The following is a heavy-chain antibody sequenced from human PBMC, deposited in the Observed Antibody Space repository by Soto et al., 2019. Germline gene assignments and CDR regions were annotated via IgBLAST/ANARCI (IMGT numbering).Heavy chain of an antibody. CDR2: INPNSGGT. J-gene: IGHJ5*02. CDR1: GYTFTGYY. V-gene: IGHV1-2*04. CDR3: ASSTNSTNWFDP. D-gene: IGHD2-2*01. Sequence: ASVKVSCKASGYTFTGYYMHWVRQAPGQGLEWMGWINPNSGGTNYAQKFQGWVTMTRDTSISTAYMELSRLRSDDTAVYYCASSTNSTNWFDPWGQGTLVTVSS.